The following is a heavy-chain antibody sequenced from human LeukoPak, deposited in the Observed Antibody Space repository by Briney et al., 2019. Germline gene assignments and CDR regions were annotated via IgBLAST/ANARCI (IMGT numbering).Heavy chain of an antibody. CDR1: GFNFDDYG. D-gene: IGHD3-10*01. J-gene: IGHJ4*02. V-gene: IGHV3-20*04. CDR3: ARGARGVSGYYFDY. CDR2: INWNGGST. Sequence: GGSLRLSCAASGFNFDDYGPSWVRQAPGKGLEWVCGINWNGGSTGYANSVKGRFTISRDNAKNSLYLQMNSLRAEDTALYYCARGARGVSGYYFDYWGQGTLVTVSS.